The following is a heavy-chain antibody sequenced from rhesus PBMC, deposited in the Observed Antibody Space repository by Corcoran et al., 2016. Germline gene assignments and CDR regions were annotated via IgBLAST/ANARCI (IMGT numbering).Heavy chain of an antibody. D-gene: IGHD3-28*01. Sequence: QLQLQESGPGLVKPLETLSVTCAVSGGPISSSYRSWIRQAPGKGLEWIGYIYGSGSRTTYNPSLKSRVTLSVDTSKNQLSLKLGSVTAADTAVYYCASERYDSGYYGYFEFWGQGALVTVSS. J-gene: IGHJ1*01. CDR3: ASERYDSGYYGYFEF. CDR2: IYGSGSRT. CDR1: GGPISSSY. V-gene: IGHV4-169*02.